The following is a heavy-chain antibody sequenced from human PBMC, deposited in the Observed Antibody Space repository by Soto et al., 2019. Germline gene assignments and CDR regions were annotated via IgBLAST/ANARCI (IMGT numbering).Heavy chain of an antibody. J-gene: IGHJ4*02. CDR3: TTVHRYGSGSYYKGVVY. D-gene: IGHD3-10*01. Sequence: EVQLVESGGDLVKPGGSLRLSCAASGFTFSNAWMTWVRQAPGRGLEWVGRIKSKTDGGTTDYAAPVKGRFAISRDDSRNTLYLQLNNLKTEDTAVYYCTTVHRYGSGSYYKGVVYWGQGTLVTVSS. CDR2: IKSKTDGGTT. V-gene: IGHV3-15*01. CDR1: GFTFSNAW.